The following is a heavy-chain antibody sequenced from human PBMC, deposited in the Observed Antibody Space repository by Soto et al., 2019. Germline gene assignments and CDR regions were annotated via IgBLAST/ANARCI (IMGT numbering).Heavy chain of an antibody. CDR1: GYTFTGYY. D-gene: IGHD6-6*01. CDR3: ARDSERRSIAARRHYYYYYGMDV. J-gene: IGHJ6*02. V-gene: IGHV1-2*02. CDR2: INPNSGGT. Sequence: GASVKVSCKASGYTFTGYYMHWVRQAPGQGLEWMGWINPNSGGTNYAQKFQGRVTMTRDTSISTAYMELSRLRSDDTAVYYCARDSERRSIAARRHYYYYYGMDVWGQGTTVTVSS.